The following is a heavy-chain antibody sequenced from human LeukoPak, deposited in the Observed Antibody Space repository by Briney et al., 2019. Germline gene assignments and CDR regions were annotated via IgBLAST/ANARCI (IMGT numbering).Heavy chain of an antibody. Sequence: PGGSLRLSCAASGFILNNYYMHWVRQAPGKGLEWVASIQHGGGNQYYVDSVKGRFTISRDNSKNTLYLQMNSLRTEDTAVYYCAKREAVAAMSDFDYWGLGTLVTVSS. CDR3: AKREAVAAMSDFDY. CDR1: GFILNNYY. J-gene: IGHJ4*02. D-gene: IGHD6-19*01. CDR2: IQHGGGNQ. V-gene: IGHV3-30*02.